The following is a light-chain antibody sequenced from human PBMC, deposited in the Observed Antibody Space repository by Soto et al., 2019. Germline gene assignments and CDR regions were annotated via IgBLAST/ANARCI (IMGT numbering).Light chain of an antibody. Sequence: DIQMTQSPSTLSASVGDRVTITCRASQSISSWLAWYQQKPGKAPKLLIYKASTLESGVPSRFSGSGSGTDFTLTISSLQPDDFATYYCQQCFSFPLTSGGGTRVEIK. J-gene: IGKJ4*01. CDR2: KAS. CDR3: QQCFSFPLT. V-gene: IGKV1-5*03. CDR1: QSISSW.